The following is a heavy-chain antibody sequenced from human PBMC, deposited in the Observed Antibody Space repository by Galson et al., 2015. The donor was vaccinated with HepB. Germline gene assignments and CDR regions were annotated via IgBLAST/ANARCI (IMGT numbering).Heavy chain of an antibody. CDR3: LRGVRGGDWFDP. Sequence: KFQGRVTITKDTSASTAYMELSSLRSEDTAVYYCLRGVRGGDWFDPWGQGTLVTVSS. V-gene: IGHV1-3*01. J-gene: IGHJ5*02. D-gene: IGHD3-10*01.